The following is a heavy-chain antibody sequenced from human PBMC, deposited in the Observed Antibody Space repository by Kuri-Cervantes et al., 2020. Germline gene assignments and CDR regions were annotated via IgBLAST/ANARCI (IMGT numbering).Heavy chain of an antibody. CDR3: ARVGGYSYGSGYYYYGMDV. J-gene: IGHJ6*02. CDR1: GFTFSSYG. V-gene: IGHV3-33*01. Sequence: LSLTCAASGFTFSSYGMHWVRQAPGKGLEWVAVIWYDGSNKYYADSVKGRFTISRDNSKNTLYLQMNSLRAEDTAVYYCARVGGYSYGSGYYYYGMDVWGQGTTVTVSS. D-gene: IGHD5-18*01. CDR2: IWYDGSNK.